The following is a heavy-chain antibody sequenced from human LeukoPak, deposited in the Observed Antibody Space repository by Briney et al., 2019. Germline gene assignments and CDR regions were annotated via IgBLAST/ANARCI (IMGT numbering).Heavy chain of an antibody. J-gene: IGHJ6*03. CDR3: ARVTDLYYYYMDV. V-gene: IGHV1-2*02. CDR1: GGTFSSYA. CDR2: INPNSGGT. Sequence: ASVKVSCKASGGTFSSYAISWVRQAPGQGLEWMGWINPNSGGTNYAQKFQGRVTMTRDTSISTAYMELSRLRSDDTAVYYCARVTDLYYYYMDVWGKGTTVTVSS. D-gene: IGHD3/OR15-3a*01.